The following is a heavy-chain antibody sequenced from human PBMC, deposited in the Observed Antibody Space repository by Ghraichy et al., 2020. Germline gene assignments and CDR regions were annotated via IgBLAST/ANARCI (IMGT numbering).Heavy chain of an antibody. CDR3: AREIEPSGIRKRGFDY. J-gene: IGHJ4*02. CDR1: GFAFSDYY. Sequence: GSLNISCAASGFAFSDYYMTWIRQAPGKGLEWVSYISDTGAYTNYADSVKGRFTMSRDSAKNSLSLQMNSLRDEDTAVYFCAREIEPSGIRKRGFDYWGQGTLVTVSS. CDR2: ISDTGAYT. D-gene: IGHD1-14*01. V-gene: IGHV3-11*06.